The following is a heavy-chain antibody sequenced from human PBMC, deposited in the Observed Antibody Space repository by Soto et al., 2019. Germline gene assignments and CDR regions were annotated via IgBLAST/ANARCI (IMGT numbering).Heavy chain of an antibody. V-gene: IGHV3-30-3*01. D-gene: IGHD6-19*01. CDR3: ARTSGMLAGPVDY. J-gene: IGHJ4*02. Sequence: GGTLRLSCAASGFTFSSYAMHWVRQAPGKGLEWVAVISYDGSNKYYADSVKGRFTISRDNSKNTLYLQMNSLRAEDTAVYYCARTSGMLAGPVDYWGQGTLVTVSS. CDR1: GFTFSSYA. CDR2: ISYDGSNK.